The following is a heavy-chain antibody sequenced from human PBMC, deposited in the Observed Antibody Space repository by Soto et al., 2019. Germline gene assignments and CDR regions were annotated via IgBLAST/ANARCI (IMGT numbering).Heavy chain of an antibody. CDR2: IKSNIDGGTT. V-gene: IGHV3-15*07. CDR1: GFSFSDAH. Sequence: EVQLVESGGDLVKPGGSLRLSCAASGFSFSDAHMNWVRQAPGKGLEWVGRIKSNIDGGTTDYAVPVKGRFTISRDNSKNTLTLQMNSLKPGDTDIYYCATEPYYYDRSGYDTWGQGTLVTVSS. J-gene: IGHJ5*02. CDR3: ATEPYYYDRSGYDT. D-gene: IGHD3-22*01.